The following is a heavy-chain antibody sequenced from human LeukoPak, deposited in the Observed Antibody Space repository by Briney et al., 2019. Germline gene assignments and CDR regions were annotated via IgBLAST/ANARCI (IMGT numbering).Heavy chain of an antibody. CDR2: IYTGGNT. CDR3: ASISDLLYYFDS. Sequence: GGSLRLSCAASGFSVSSNYMSWLRQAPGKGLEWVPLIYTGGNTYYADSVKGRFTLSRDNSKNTVYLQMNSLRVEDTAMYYCASISDLLYYFDSWGQGTLVTVSS. CDR1: GFSVSSNY. J-gene: IGHJ4*02. V-gene: IGHV3-66*01.